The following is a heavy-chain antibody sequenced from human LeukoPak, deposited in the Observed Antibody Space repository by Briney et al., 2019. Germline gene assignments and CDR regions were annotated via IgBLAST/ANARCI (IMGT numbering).Heavy chain of an antibody. CDR1: GWSFSGYY. D-gene: IGHD5-18*01. V-gene: IGHV4-34*01. J-gene: IGHJ4*02. CDR2: INHSGST. CDR3: ARSRVYSYGYGSALGY. Sequence: PSETLSLTCAVYGWSFSGYYWSWIRQPPGKGLEWIGEINHSGSTNYNPSLKSRVTISVDTSKNQFSLKLSSVTAADTAVYYCARSRVYSYGYGSALGYWGQGTLVTVSS.